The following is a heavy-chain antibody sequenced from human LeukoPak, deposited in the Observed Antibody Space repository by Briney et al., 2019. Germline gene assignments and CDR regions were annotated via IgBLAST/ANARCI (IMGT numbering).Heavy chain of an antibody. V-gene: IGHV3-7*01. CDR2: IKEDGSEK. Sequence: GGSLRLSCAASGLSFSSYGMHWVRQAPGKGLEWVAKIKEDGSEKNYVDSVKGRFTISRDNAKNSLYLQMNSLRAEDTAVYYCARVSSSTSWWYYYMDVWGKGTTVTVSS. J-gene: IGHJ6*03. CDR1: GLSFSSYG. CDR3: ARVSSSTSWWYYYMDV. D-gene: IGHD2-2*01.